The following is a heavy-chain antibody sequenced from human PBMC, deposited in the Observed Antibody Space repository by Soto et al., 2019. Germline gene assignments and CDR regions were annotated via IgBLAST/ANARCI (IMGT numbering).Heavy chain of an antibody. D-gene: IGHD6-19*01. CDR1: GFTFRRYW. V-gene: IGHV3-74*03. CDR2: ITDDGSGT. Sequence: GGSLRLSCASSGFTFRRYWMHWVRQAPGKGLEFVSRITDDGSGTTYADSVKGRFTISRDNAKNTLYLQMNSLRAEDTAVYYCARDQTVTGPTTFDYCGQGTLVTVSS. CDR3: ARDQTVTGPTTFDY. J-gene: IGHJ4*02.